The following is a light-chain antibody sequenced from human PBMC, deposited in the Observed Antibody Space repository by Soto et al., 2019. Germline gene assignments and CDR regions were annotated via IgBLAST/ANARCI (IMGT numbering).Light chain of an antibody. J-gene: IGKJ1*01. Sequence: DIPMTQSPSTLSASVGDRVTIPCRASQSIGSWLAWYQQKPGKAPNLLIYAASSLQSGVPSRFSGSGSGTDFTLTISSLQRDDFAIYYCQQYNPYSRTFGQGTKVDIK. CDR3: QQYNPYSRT. CDR1: QSIGSW. V-gene: IGKV1-5*01. CDR2: AAS.